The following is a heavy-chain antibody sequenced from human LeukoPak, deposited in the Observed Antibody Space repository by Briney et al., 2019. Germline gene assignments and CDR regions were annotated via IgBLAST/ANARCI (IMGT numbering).Heavy chain of an antibody. CDR3: ARNYGDYRLTWRFDP. V-gene: IGHV3-30*03. CDR2: LSYEGDST. CDR1: GFIFRIYG. J-gene: IGHJ5*02. Sequence: GGSLRLSCAASGFIFRIYGMHWVRQAPGKGLEWVALLSYEGDSTYYADSVKGRFTISRDNSKDMLYLQMNSLRAEDTAVYYCARNYGDYRLTWRFDPWGQGTLVTVSA. D-gene: IGHD4-17*01.